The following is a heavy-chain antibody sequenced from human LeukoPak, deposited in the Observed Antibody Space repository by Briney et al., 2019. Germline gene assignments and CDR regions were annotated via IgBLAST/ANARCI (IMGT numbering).Heavy chain of an antibody. CDR3: VTSVVTNTEGGLDY. V-gene: IGHV3-64D*09. CDR2: ISTNGGSA. D-gene: IGHD4-17*01. J-gene: IGHJ4*02. CDR1: GYTLCAYG. Sequence: PGGSLRLSCTASGYTLCAYGMHWVRQAPGKGLKYVSTISTNGGSAYYADSVKGRFTISRDNSKNTLYLQMSSLRAEDTAVYYCVTSVVTNTEGGLDYWGQGTLVTVSS.